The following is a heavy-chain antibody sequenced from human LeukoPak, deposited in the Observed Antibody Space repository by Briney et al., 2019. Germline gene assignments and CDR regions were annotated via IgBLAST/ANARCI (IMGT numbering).Heavy chain of an antibody. CDR2: IYYSGST. CDR1: GGSISSSSYY. CDR3: ARATYGYDVFDY. D-gene: IGHD5-12*01. V-gene: IGHV4-39*07. Sequence: SETLSLTCTVSGGSISSSSYYWGWIRQPPGKGLEWIGSIYYSGSTYYNPSLKSRVTISVDTSKNQFSLKLSSVTAADTAVYYCARATYGYDVFDYWGQGTLVTLSS. J-gene: IGHJ4*02.